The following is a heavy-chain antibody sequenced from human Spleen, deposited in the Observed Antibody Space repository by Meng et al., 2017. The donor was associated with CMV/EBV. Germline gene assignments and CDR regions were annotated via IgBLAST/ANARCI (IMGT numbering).Heavy chain of an antibody. CDR2: IHPSDSDT. Sequence: CKGSIFTFSTYWIAWLRQKPGKGPEWMGIIHPSDSDTRYSPSFQGQVTFSVDNSISTAYLRWRSLKVSDTAMHYCATQVDSSSFDFGLWGRGSLVTVSS. V-gene: IGHV5-51*01. CDR3: ATQVDSSSFDFGL. J-gene: IGHJ2*01. CDR1: IFTFSTYW. D-gene: IGHD2-2*01.